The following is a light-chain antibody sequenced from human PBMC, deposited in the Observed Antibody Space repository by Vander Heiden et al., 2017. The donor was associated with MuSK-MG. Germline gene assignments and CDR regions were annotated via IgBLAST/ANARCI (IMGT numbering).Light chain of an antibody. CDR1: QSVSSN. Sequence: EIVMTQSPATLSVSPGERATLSCRASQSVSSNLAWYQQKPGQAPRLLIYGASTRANGIPARFSGSGSGTEFTLTISSLQSEDFAVYYWQQDNNLRTFGGRTKVDIK. CDR2: GAS. CDR3: QQDNNLRT. J-gene: IGKJ4*01. V-gene: IGKV3-15*01.